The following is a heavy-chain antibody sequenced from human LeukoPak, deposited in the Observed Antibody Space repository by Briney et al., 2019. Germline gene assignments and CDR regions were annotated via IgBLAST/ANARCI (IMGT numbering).Heavy chain of an antibody. CDR2: IYPGDSDT. Sequence: GESLKISCKGSGYSFTNYWIGWVRQMPGKGLEWMGIIYPGDSDTRYSPSFQGQVTISADKSVSTAYLQWSSLKASDTAMYYCARPERAWYVDYWGRGTLVTVSS. CDR3: ARPERAWYVDY. CDR1: GYSFTNYW. V-gene: IGHV5-51*01. J-gene: IGHJ4*02. D-gene: IGHD6-19*01.